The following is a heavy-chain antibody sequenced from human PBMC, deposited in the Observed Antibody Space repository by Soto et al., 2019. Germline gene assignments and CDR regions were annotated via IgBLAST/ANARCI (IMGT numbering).Heavy chain of an antibody. J-gene: IGHJ6*02. Sequence: PSENLSLTCAVYAGSFNDYYWTRIRQAPADGPEWIGEINHSGSSNYNPCLTSRVTISVDMSKNQFSLKLSSMTAAETAVYYCERGRKQLVLAYYDYYGMDVWGQGPTVTVS. CDR2: INHSGSS. CDR3: ERGRKQLVLAYYDYYGMDV. CDR1: AGSFNDYY. D-gene: IGHD6-13*01. V-gene: IGHV4-34*01.